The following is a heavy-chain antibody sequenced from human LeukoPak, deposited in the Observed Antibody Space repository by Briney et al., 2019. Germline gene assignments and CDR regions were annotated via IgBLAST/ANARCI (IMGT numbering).Heavy chain of an antibody. J-gene: IGHJ4*02. CDR3: AKESRLLWFGELLYYFDY. D-gene: IGHD3-10*01. CDR1: GFTFSTYS. CDR2: ISDDSYWI. Sequence: GGSLRLSCAASGFTFSTYSMSWVRQAPGKGLEWVSSISDDSYWIYYADSVEGRFIISRDNAKNSLYLQMNSLRAEDTAVYYCAKESRLLWFGELLYYFDYWGQGTLVTVSS. V-gene: IGHV3-21*04.